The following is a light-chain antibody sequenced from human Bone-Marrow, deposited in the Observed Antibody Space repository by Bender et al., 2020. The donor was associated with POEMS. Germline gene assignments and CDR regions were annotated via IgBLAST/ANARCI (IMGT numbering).Light chain of an antibody. CDR3: QAWDSSTLV. V-gene: IGLV3-1*01. Sequence: SYDLTQTPSVSVSPGQTATITCSGDNLANKFPCWYQQKAGQSPVLVIDVDTVRPSGIPERFSGSNSGNTATLTISGTLAMDEADYYCQAWDSSTLVFGAGTKLTVL. CDR1: NLANKF. J-gene: IGLJ2*01. CDR2: VDT.